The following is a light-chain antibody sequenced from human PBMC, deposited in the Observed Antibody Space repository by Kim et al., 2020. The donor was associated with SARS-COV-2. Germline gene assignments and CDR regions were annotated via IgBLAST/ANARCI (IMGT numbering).Light chain of an antibody. Sequence: AAVGDRVTLNCRASQSMSSLLALYQEKPGKAPKLLIYKASSLESGVPSRFSGSRSGTEFTLNLSSLQPDAFATYYCQQYKSYLRTFGGGTKVDIK. V-gene: IGKV1-5*03. J-gene: IGKJ4*01. CDR2: KAS. CDR3: QQYKSYLRT. CDR1: QSMSSL.